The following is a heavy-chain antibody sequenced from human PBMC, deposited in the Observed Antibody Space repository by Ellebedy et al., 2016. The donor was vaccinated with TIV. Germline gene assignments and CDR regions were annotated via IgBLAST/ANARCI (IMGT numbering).Heavy chain of an antibody. V-gene: IGHV3-7*01. D-gene: IGHD2-21*01. J-gene: IGHJ4*02. CDR3: AREVGGGGAY. CDR1: GFTFSSYW. CDR2: IKEDGSEK. Sequence: GGSLRLXXAASGFTFSSYWMSWVRQAPGKGLEWVANIKEDGSEKYYVDSVKGRFTISRDNAKNSVYLQMNSLRGEDTAVYYCAREVGGGGAYWGQGTLVTVSS.